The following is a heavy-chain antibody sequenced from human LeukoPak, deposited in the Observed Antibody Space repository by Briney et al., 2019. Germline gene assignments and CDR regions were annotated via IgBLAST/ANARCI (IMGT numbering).Heavy chain of an antibody. Sequence: PGGSLRLSCVASGFTFSRHGMNWVRQAPGKGLEWVSGISPSGDIKYYVDSVKGRFTISRDNAKNSLYLQMNSLRAEDTAVYYCARDLAFAISDYWGQGTLVTVSS. CDR1: GFTFSRHG. D-gene: IGHD2-21*01. V-gene: IGHV3-21*01. CDR3: ARDLAFAISDY. J-gene: IGHJ4*02. CDR2: ISPSGDIK.